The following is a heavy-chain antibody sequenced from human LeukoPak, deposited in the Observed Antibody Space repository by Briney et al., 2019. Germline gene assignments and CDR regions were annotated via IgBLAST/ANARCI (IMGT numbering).Heavy chain of an antibody. CDR2: IKASDNYI. Sequence: PGGSLRLSCAASAFTFSAYTMNWVRHAPGKGLEWVSSIKASDNYIYYAPSVAGRFTSPTNAAQNSLYLEMDSRRAEDTATYFWARSRSMSMNDKNLRYWGQGILVTVSS. V-gene: IGHV3-21*01. CDR1: AFTFSAYT. J-gene: IGHJ4*02. CDR3: ARSRSMSMNDKNLRY. D-gene: IGHD1-26*01.